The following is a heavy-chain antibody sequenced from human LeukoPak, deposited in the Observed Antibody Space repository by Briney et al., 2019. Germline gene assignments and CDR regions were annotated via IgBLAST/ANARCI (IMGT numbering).Heavy chain of an antibody. J-gene: IGHJ5*02. CDR2: INPNSGGT. V-gene: IGHV1-2*02. Sequence: GASVKASCKASGYTFTTSGITWVRQAPGQELEWMGWINPNSGGTNYAQKFQGRVTMTRDTSISTAYMELSRLISDYTALYYCARVGYCSGGSCYNWFDPWGQGTLVTVSS. D-gene: IGHD2-15*01. CDR3: ARVGYCSGGSCYNWFDP. CDR1: GYTFTTSG.